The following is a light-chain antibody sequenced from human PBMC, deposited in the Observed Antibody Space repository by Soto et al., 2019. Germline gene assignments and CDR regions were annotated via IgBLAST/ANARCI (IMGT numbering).Light chain of an antibody. V-gene: IGKV1-39*01. CDR1: EYISNY. CDR3: QHTYITPWS. CDR2: SAS. Sequence: DTQMTQSPLSLSASVGDTVTITCRASEYISNYLNWYRYKPGTAPQLLFYSASTLQTGVPSRFRGSGSGREFTLTITSLQPEDFASYFCQHTYITPWSFGPGTRV. J-gene: IGKJ1*01.